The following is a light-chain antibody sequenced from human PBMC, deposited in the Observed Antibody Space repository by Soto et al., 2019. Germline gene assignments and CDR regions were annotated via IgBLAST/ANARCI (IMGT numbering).Light chain of an antibody. CDR3: DAWDDSLNGRV. J-gene: IGLJ1*01. CDR2: YDN. V-gene: IGLV1-44*01. CDR1: NSNIGSNT. Sequence: QSALTQPPSASGTPGQRVTISCSGSNSNIGSNTVNWYQQLPGTAPKLLIYYDNLRPSGVPDRISGSKSGTSASLAISGLQSDDEADYYCDAWDDSLNGRVFGTGTKVTVL.